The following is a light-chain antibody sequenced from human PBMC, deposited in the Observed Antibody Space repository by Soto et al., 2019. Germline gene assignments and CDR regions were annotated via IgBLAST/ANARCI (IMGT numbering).Light chain of an antibody. V-gene: IGKV3-11*01. J-gene: IGKJ1*01. CDR1: QSVSSY. CDR2: DAS. CDR3: HQRRPWPPPPT. Sequence: IVLTDAATTMNLSAGERATLSCRASQSVSSYLSWYQQKPGQAPRLLIYDASNRATGIPARFSGSGSGADFTLTIPSLAPADFPLYSCHQRRPWPPPPTFGQGTKVDTK.